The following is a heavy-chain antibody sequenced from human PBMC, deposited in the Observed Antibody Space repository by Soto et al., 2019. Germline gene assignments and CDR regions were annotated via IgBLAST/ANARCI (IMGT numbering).Heavy chain of an antibody. V-gene: IGHV2-5*02. CDR1: GFSLSTSGVA. CDR2: VYWDDDK. CDR3: AHPQGYRIFAVVIGAHGFDP. D-gene: IGHD3-3*01. Sequence: QITLKESGPTLVKPTQTLTLTCSFSGFSLSTSGVAAGWIRQRPGKGLEWLALVYWDDDKRYSPSLRDRLNITKDTYNTKFFLPMTNMDPADTATYYCAHPQGYRIFAVVIGAHGFDPWGQGIMVTVSS. J-gene: IGHJ5*02.